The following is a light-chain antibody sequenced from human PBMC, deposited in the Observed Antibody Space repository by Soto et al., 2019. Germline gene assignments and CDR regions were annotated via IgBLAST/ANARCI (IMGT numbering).Light chain of an antibody. J-gene: IGKJ2*01. V-gene: IGKV3-11*01. CDR3: QRLAIWPYT. Sequence: EIALTQSPATLSLSPGERATLSCMANRTVFNFLIWYQQKSVQAHRLLIYDACNMATDIPARFSLTGSGTNFRLTISSLEPDYFARSFCQRLAIWPYTFGPGPKREIK. CDR1: RTVFNF. CDR2: DAC.